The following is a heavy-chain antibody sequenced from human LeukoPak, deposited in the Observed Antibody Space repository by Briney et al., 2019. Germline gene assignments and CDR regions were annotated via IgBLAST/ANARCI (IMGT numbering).Heavy chain of an antibody. V-gene: IGHV1-8*01. CDR3: GRVRGSYYHYGMDV. D-gene: IGHD1-26*01. J-gene: IGHJ6*02. CDR1: GYTLTYYD. Sequence: ASVKVSCKASGYTLTYYDINWVRQATGQGREWIGWMNPNSGDTGYAQKFQGRATMTRNTSISTVYMELSSLRSEDTAVYYCGRVRGSYYHYGMDVGGQGTTVTVSS. CDR2: MNPNSGDT.